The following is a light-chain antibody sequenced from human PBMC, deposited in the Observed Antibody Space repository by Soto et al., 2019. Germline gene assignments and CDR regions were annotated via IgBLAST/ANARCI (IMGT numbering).Light chain of an antibody. J-gene: IGKJ4*01. V-gene: IGKV3-11*01. CDR1: QSVSSY. CDR2: ESS. CDR3: QQRTHWPT. Sequence: EIVLTQSPATLSLSPGERVTLSCRASQSVSSYLAWYQQKAGQAPRLLIYESSNRATGIPARFSGSGSGTDFTLTISSLEPEDFAVYYCQQRTHWPTFGGGTKVEI.